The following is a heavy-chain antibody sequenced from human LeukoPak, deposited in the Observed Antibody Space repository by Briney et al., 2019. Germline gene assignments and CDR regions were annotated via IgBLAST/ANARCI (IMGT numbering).Heavy chain of an antibody. Sequence: GASVKVSCKASGYTFTSYGICWVRQAPGQGLEWMGWISAYNGNTNYAQKLQGRVTMTTDTSTSTAYMELRSLRSDDTAVYSCARDGVTMIVVAETGPDNWGQGTLVTVSS. D-gene: IGHD3-22*01. V-gene: IGHV1-18*01. J-gene: IGHJ4*02. CDR3: ARDGVTMIVVAETGPDN. CDR2: ISAYNGNT. CDR1: GYTFTSYG.